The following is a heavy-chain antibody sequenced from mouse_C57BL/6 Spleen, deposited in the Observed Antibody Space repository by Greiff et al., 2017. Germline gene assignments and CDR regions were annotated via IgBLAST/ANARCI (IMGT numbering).Heavy chain of an antibody. CDR1: GFSLTSYG. J-gene: IGHJ4*01. CDR2: IWSGGST. D-gene: IGHD1-1*01. V-gene: IGHV2-2*01. Sequence: QVQLQQSGPGLVQPSQSLSITCTVSGFSLTSYGVHWVRQSPGKGLEWLGVIWSGGSTDYNAAFISRLSISKDNSKGQVFFKMNSLQADDTAIYYCARTTVVAPLDYWGQGTSVTVSS. CDR3: ARTTVVAPLDY.